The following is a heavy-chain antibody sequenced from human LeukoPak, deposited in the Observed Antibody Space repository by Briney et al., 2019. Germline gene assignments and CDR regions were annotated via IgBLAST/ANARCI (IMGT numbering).Heavy chain of an antibody. CDR1: GFTVSSNY. D-gene: IGHD3-10*02. V-gene: IGHV3-53*01. Sequence: GGSLRLSCAASGFTVSSNYMSWVRQAPGKGLEWVSIVYSGGSTFYADSVKGRFTISRDNAKNSLYLQMNSLRAEDTAVYYCAELGITMIGGVWGKGTTVTISS. J-gene: IGHJ6*04. CDR3: AELGITMIGGV. CDR2: VYSGGST.